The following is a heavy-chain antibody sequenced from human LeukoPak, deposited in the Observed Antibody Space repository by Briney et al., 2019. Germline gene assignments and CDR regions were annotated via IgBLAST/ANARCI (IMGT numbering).Heavy chain of an antibody. CDR3: ARRFFDGSAYFDY. CDR2: IYPDDSDT. Sequence: GESLKTSCKASGYSFTNYWIGWVRQMPGKGLEWMGIIYPDDSDTRYSPSFQGQVTISTDKSISTAYLQWSSLKASDTAMYYCARRFFDGSAYFDYWGQGTLVTVSS. J-gene: IGHJ4*02. CDR1: GYSFTNYW. V-gene: IGHV5-51*01. D-gene: IGHD3-9*01.